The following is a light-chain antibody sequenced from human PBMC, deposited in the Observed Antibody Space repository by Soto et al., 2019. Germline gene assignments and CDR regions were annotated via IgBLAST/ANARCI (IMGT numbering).Light chain of an antibody. CDR2: GTT. V-gene: IGLV7-43*01. CDR3: LLYYGAAWV. CDR1: TGAGTSDYY. J-gene: IGLJ3*02. Sequence: QTVVTQEPSLTVSPGGTVTLTCASSTGAGTSDYYPNWLQQKPGQAPRALISGTTNTHSWTPARFSGSLLGGKAALTLSGVQPEDEADYYCLLYYGAAWVFGGGTKLTVL.